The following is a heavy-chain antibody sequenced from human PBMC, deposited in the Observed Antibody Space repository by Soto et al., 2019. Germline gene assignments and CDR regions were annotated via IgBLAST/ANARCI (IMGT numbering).Heavy chain of an antibody. D-gene: IGHD3-3*01. CDR3: AKDPSVLRFLEWLNGMDV. Sequence: GGSLRLSWAASGFTFSRHAMSWVRQAPGRGQEWVSAISGSGGSTYYAASVKGRFPISRANSKNTPYLQMNSLKAEDTAVYYCAKDPSVLRFLEWLNGMDVWGQGTTGTVSS. CDR1: GFTFSRHA. CDR2: ISGSGGST. V-gene: IGHV3-23*01. J-gene: IGHJ6*02.